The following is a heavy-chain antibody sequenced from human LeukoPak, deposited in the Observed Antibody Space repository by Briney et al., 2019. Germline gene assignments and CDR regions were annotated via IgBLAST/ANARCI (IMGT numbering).Heavy chain of an antibody. CDR2: IIPIFGTA. D-gene: IGHD6-19*01. CDR3: ARTLYSSGWYGGTLGY. J-gene: IGHJ4*02. CDR1: GGTFGSYA. V-gene: IGHV1-69*05. Sequence: SVKVSCKASGGTFGSYAISWVRQAPGQGLEWMGGIIPIFGTANYAQKLQGRVTMTTDTSTSTAYMELRSLRSDDTAVYYCARTLYSSGWYGGTLGYWGQGTLVTVSS.